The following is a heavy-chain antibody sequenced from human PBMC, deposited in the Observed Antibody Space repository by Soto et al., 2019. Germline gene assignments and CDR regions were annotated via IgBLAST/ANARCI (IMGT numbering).Heavy chain of an antibody. Sequence: EVQLVESGGGLVQPGGSLRLSCVASGFTFSTYWIHCVRQAPGKGLVWVSRINSDGSSTNYADSVKGRFTISRDNAKNTLFLQMNSLRAEDTAVYYCARDRWGGGRDMDVWGQGTTVTVSS. CDR3: ARDRWGGGRDMDV. CDR2: INSDGSST. V-gene: IGHV3-74*01. J-gene: IGHJ6*02. CDR1: GFTFSTYW. D-gene: IGHD7-27*01.